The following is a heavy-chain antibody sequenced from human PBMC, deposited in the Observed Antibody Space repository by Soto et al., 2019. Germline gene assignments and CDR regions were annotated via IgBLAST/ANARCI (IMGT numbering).Heavy chain of an antibody. V-gene: IGHV4-39*01. J-gene: IGHJ6*02. D-gene: IGHD3-10*01. CDR2: IYYSWST. Sequence: PSETLSLTCTVSGGSISSSSYYWGWIRQPPGKGMEWIGSIYYSWSTYYNPSLKSRVTISVDTSKNQFSLNLSFVTAADTAVYYCARHTPRTMVRGVITSSRSYYYYGMDVWGQGTTVTVSS. CDR3: ARHTPRTMVRGVITSSRSYYYYGMDV. CDR1: GGSISSSSYY.